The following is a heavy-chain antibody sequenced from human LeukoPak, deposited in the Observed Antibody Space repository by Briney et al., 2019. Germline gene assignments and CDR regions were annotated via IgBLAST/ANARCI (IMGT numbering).Heavy chain of an antibody. CDR1: GYSFTTYW. CDR3: ARRRRSSSYDFWSAYADY. V-gene: IGHV5-51*01. J-gene: IGHJ4*02. CDR2: IYPGDSDT. Sequence: GESLKISCKGSGYSFTTYWIGWVRQMPGKGLEWMGIIYPGDSDTRYSPSFQGQVTISADKSISTAYLQWSSLKASDTAMYYCARRRRSSSYDFWSAYADYWGQGTLVTVSS. D-gene: IGHD3-3*01.